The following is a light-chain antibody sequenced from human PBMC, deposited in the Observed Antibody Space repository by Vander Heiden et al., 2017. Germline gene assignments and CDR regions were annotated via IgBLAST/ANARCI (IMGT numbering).Light chain of an antibody. CDR2: MAS. CDR3: RQYNSYST. CDR1: QSISSW. J-gene: IGKJ5*01. V-gene: IGKV1-5*03. Sequence: EIQMTQSPSTTSASVGDGVTITCRASQSISSWLAWYQQKPGKAPKLLIYMASSLESQVPSRFSGCGSGTEFTLTISSLQPDDFATYYCRQYNSYSTFGQGTRLEIK.